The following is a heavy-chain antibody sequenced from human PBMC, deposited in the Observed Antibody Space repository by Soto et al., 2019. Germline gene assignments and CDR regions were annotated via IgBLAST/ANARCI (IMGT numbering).Heavy chain of an antibody. J-gene: IGHJ4*02. CDR1: GFTFSSYA. CDR3: AKSLGYRSGWSHDY. V-gene: IGHV3-23*01. CDR2: ISGSGSST. D-gene: IGHD6-19*01. Sequence: GGSLRLSCAASGFTFSSYAMSWVRQAPGKGLEWVSGISGSGSSTYYADSVKGRFAISRDSSKNTLYLQMNSLRAEDTAVYYCAKSLGYRSGWSHDYWGQGTLVTVSS.